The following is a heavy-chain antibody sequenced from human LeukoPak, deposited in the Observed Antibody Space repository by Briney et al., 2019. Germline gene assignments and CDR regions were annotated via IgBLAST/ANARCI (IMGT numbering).Heavy chain of an antibody. Sequence: SETLSLTCTVSGGSISSSSYYWGWIRQPPGKGLEWIGSIYYSGSTYYNPSLKSRVTISVDTSKNQFSLKLSSVTAADTAVYYCARFSQLGSQRFDYWGQGTLVTVSS. CDR2: IYYSGST. V-gene: IGHV4-39*07. D-gene: IGHD3-16*01. J-gene: IGHJ4*02. CDR1: GGSISSSSYY. CDR3: ARFSQLGSQRFDY.